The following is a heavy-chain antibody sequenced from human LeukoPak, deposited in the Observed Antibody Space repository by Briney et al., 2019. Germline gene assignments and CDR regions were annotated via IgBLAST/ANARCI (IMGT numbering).Heavy chain of an antibody. CDR3: ARAWGRVGLRGFDP. CDR2: IHISGRS. D-gene: IGHD3-16*01. Sequence: PSETLSLTCSVSGDSMSSHYGSWIRQPAGKGLEWIGRIHISGRSNLNPSLNSRLTMSVDTSKNAFSLKLMSVTAADTAVYYCARAWGRVGLRGFDPWGQGILVTVSS. V-gene: IGHV4-4*07. CDR1: GDSMSSHY. J-gene: IGHJ5*02.